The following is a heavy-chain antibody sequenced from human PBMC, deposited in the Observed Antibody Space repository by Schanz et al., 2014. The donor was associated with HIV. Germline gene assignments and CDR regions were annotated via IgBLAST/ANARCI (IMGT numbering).Heavy chain of an antibody. Sequence: QVQLVQSGAEVNKPGSSVKVSCKASGGTFSSYAISWVRQAPGQGLEWMGGIIPIFGTTNYAQKFQGRVTITADESTSTAYMELSSLRSEDTAVYYCASGRFDTVIWWGDAFLIWGRGTMVTVSS. D-gene: IGHD5-18*01. V-gene: IGHV1-69*01. CDR2: IIPIFGTT. CDR1: GGTFSSYA. CDR3: ASGRFDTVIWWGDAFLI. J-gene: IGHJ3*02.